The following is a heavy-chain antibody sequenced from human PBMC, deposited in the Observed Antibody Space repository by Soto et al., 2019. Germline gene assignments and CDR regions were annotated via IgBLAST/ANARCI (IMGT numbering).Heavy chain of an antibody. CDR2: ISTNGGLT. CDR3: AGTYDTSGDYPYYFDY. D-gene: IGHD3-22*01. CDR1: GFTFSVYA. J-gene: IGHJ4*02. V-gene: IGHV3-23*01. Sequence: EVQVLESGGGLVQPGGSLRLSCAASGFTFSVYAMSWVRQAPGKGLEWVSAISTNGGLTFYADSLRGRFTISRDNSKSTLYLQMNNLRAEDTAIYYCAGTYDTSGDYPYYFDYWGQGTPVTVSS.